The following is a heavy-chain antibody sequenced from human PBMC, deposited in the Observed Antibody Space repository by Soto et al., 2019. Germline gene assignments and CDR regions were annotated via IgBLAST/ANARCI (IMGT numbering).Heavy chain of an antibody. V-gene: IGHV1-69*13. J-gene: IGHJ6*02. CDR3: ARMSNTGMVTTRYYGMDV. CDR1: GGIFSSYT. CDR2: IIPIFGSA. D-gene: IGHD5-18*01. Sequence: ASVKVSCKASGGIFSSYTINWLRQAPGQSPEWLGWIIPIFGSANYAQKLQGRVTITADESTSTAYMELSSLSSEDTAVYYCARMSNTGMVTTRYYGMDVSGQATTVTVSS.